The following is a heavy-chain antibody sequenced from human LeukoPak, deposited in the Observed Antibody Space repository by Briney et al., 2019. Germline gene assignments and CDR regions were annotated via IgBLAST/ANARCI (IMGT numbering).Heavy chain of an antibody. CDR3: ARDVRAACSSTSCYGEYYYYYYGMDV. CDR1: GGSISSGGYY. J-gene: IGHJ6*02. CDR2: IYYSGST. Sequence: PSETLSLTCTVSGGSISSGGYYWSWIRQHPGKGLEWIGYIYYSGSTYYNPSLKSRVTISVDTSKNQFSLKLSSVTAADTAVYYCARDVRAACSSTSCYGEYYYYYYGMDVWGQGTTVTVSS. D-gene: IGHD2-2*01. V-gene: IGHV4-31*03.